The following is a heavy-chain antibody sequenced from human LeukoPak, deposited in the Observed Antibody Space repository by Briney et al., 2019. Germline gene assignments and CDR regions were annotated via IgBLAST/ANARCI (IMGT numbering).Heavy chain of an antibody. Sequence: PGGSLRLSCAASGFTFSSYAMSWIRQAPGKGLEWVSYISSSGSTIYYADSVKGRFTISRDNAKNSLYLQMNSLRAEDTAVYYCARVLVLRYFDWLLPWSGLDPLDYYYGMDVWGQGTTVTVSS. CDR3: ARVLVLRYFDWLLPWSGLDPLDYYYGMDV. D-gene: IGHD3-9*01. J-gene: IGHJ6*02. CDR2: ISSSGSTI. V-gene: IGHV3-11*01. CDR1: GFTFSSYA.